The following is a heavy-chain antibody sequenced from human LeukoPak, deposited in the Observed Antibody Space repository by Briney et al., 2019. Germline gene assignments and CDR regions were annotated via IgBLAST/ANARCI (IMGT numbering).Heavy chain of an antibody. D-gene: IGHD3-3*01. CDR1: GYTFTSYD. J-gene: IGHJ4*02. V-gene: IGHV1-8*03. CDR3: ARMNYDFWSGYYTAYYFDY. Sequence: ASVKVSCKASGYTFTSYDINWVRQATGQGLEWMGWMNPNSGNTGYAQKFQGRVTITRNTSISTAYMELSSLRSDDTAVYYCARMNYDFWSGYYTAYYFDYWGQGTLVTVSS. CDR2: MNPNSGNT.